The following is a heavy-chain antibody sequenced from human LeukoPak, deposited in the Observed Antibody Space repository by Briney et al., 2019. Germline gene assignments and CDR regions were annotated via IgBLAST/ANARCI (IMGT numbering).Heavy chain of an antibody. Sequence: PGGSLRLSCAASGFTFSSYSMNWVRQAPGKGLEWVSYISSSSSTIYYADSVKGRFTISRDNAKNSLYLQMNSLRAEDTAVYYCARVRSWQWQTGTVYYFDYWGQGTLVTVSS. CDR2: ISSSSSTI. CDR1: GFTFSSYS. CDR3: ARVRSWQWQTGTVYYFDY. J-gene: IGHJ4*02. V-gene: IGHV3-48*01. D-gene: IGHD6-19*01.